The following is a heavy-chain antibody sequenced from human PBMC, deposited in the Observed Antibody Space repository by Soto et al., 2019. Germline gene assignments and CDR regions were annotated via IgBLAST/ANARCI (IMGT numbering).Heavy chain of an antibody. V-gene: IGHV3-7*03. Sequence: GGSLRLSCAASGFTFSSYWMSWVRQAPGKGLEWVANIKQDGSEKYYVDSVKGRFTISRDNAKNSLYLQMNSLRAEDTAVYYCARGGRSIAAAGKEGNWFDPWGQGTLVTVSS. CDR1: GFTFSSYW. D-gene: IGHD6-13*01. CDR3: ARGGRSIAAAGKEGNWFDP. CDR2: IKQDGSEK. J-gene: IGHJ5*02.